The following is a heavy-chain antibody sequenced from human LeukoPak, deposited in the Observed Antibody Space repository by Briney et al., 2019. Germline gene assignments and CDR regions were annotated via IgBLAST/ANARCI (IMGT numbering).Heavy chain of an antibody. CDR2: INSDGSST. V-gene: IGHV3-74*01. CDR1: GFTFSSYA. CDR3: ARDTGYYGSGSYYQPYNWFDP. J-gene: IGHJ5*02. Sequence: GGSLRLSCAASGFTFSSYAMSWVRQAPGKGLEWVSRINSDGSSTSYADSVKGRFTISRDNAKNTLYLQMNSLRAEDTAVYYCARDTGYYGSGSYYQPYNWFDPWGQGTLVTVSS. D-gene: IGHD3-10*01.